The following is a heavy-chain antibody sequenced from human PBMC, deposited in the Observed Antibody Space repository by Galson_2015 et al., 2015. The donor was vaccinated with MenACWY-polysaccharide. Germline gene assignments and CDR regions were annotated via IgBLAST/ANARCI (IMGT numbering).Heavy chain of an antibody. CDR2: TSYDGSNK. CDR3: ARGVRSFARSDY. CDR1: GFTFNTFA. V-gene: IGHV3-30-3*01. D-gene: IGHD3-10*01. J-gene: IGHJ4*02. Sequence: SLRLSCAGSGFTFNTFAMNWVRQAPGKGLEWVALTSYDGSNKYHADSVKGRFTISRNNSKNTVYLQMDSLRPEDTALYYCARGVRSFARSDYWGQGAQVTVSS.